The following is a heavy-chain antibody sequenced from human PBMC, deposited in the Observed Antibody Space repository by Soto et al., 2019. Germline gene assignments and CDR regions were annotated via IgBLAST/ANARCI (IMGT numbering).Heavy chain of an antibody. J-gene: IGHJ6*02. Sequence: ASVKVSCKASGFTFTSSAMQWVRQARGQRLEWMGWISAYNGNTNYAQKLQGRVTMTTDTSTSTAYMELRSLRSDDTAVYYCARSRITMVRGVRNYYYYNGMNVWGQGPTVTVSS. CDR1: GFTFTSSA. V-gene: IGHV1-18*01. CDR3: ARSRITMVRGVRNYYYYNGMNV. D-gene: IGHD3-10*01. CDR2: ISAYNGNT.